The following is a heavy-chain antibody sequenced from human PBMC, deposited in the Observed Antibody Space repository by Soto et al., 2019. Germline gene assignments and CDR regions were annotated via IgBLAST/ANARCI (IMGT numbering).Heavy chain of an antibody. CDR1: GGTFSTYP. CDR2: IIPLFGTT. D-gene: IGHD6-13*01. V-gene: IGHV1-69*01. CDR3: ARGANHGSSWYFWFDP. J-gene: IGHJ5*02. Sequence: QVQLVQSGAEVRMPGSSVKVSCKASGGTFSTYPINWVRQAPGQGLEWMGGIIPLFGTTNYAQKFKGRVTITADESTSTAYMELSNLRAEDAAVYYCARGANHGSSWYFWFDPWGQGTLVTVSS.